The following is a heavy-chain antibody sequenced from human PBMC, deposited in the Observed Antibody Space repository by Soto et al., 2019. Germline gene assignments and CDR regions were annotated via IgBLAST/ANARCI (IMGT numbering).Heavy chain of an antibody. CDR3: VSYYYYGMDV. CDR2: IYYSGST. V-gene: IGHV4-39*01. J-gene: IGHJ6*02. CDR1: GGSISSSSYY. Sequence: PXATLSLTCTVSGGSISSSSYYWGWIRQPPGKGLEWIGSIYYSGSTYYNPPLKSRVTISVDTPKNQFSLKLSSVTAADTAVYYCVSYYYYGMDVWGQGTMVTVSS.